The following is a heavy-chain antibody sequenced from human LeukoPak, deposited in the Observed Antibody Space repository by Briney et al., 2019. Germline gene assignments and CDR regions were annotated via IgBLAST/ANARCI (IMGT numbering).Heavy chain of an antibody. J-gene: IGHJ4*02. CDR3: ARGSALLALSFDY. CDR1: GYTFTSYY. CDR2: IIPIFGTA. V-gene: IGHV1-69*13. D-gene: IGHD2-15*01. Sequence: ASVKVSCKASGYTFTSYYMHWVRQAPGQGLEWMGGIIPIFGTANYAQKFQGRVTITADESTSTAYMALSSLRSEDTAVYYCARGSALLALSFDYWGQGTLVTVSS.